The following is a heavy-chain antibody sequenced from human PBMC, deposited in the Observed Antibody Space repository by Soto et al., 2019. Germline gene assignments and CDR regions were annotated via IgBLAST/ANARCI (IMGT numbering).Heavy chain of an antibody. Sequence: GGSLRLSCAASGFTFSSYGMHWVRQAPGKGLEWVAVISYDGSNKYYADSVKGRFTISRDNSKNTLYLQMNSLRAEDTAVYYCAKGPDSSSWAYYYYGMDVWGQGTTVTVSS. CDR2: ISYDGSNK. CDR1: GFTFSSYG. D-gene: IGHD6-13*01. V-gene: IGHV3-30*18. J-gene: IGHJ6*02. CDR3: AKGPDSSSWAYYYYGMDV.